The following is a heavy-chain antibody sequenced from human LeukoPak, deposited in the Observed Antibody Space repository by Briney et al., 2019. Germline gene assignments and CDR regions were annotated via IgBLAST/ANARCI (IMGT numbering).Heavy chain of an antibody. CDR3: ARGWGGFDY. J-gene: IGHJ4*02. CDR1: GDSVSSNSAA. V-gene: IGHV6-1*01. D-gene: IGHD7-27*01. CDR2: TCYRSRWYN. Sequence: SQTLSLTCAISGDSVSSNSAAWNWIRRSPSRDLKWLGRTCYRSRWYNDYAVSVKSRVTINPDTSKNQFSLQLNSVTPEDTAVYYCARGWGGFDYWGQGTLVTVSS.